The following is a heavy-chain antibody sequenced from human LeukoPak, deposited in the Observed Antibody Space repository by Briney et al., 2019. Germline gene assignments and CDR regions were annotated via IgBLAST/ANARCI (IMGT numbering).Heavy chain of an antibody. V-gene: IGHV3-13*01. Sequence: GGSLRLSCAASGFTLSSHDIHWVRQPTGKGIEWVSVIGTAGGTTYAGSAKGRFTISRENAKNSVYLQMNNLRAGDTAVYYCAREFGSPGSWYFDLWGRGTLVTVSS. D-gene: IGHD3-10*01. CDR3: AREFGSPGSWYFDL. J-gene: IGHJ2*01. CDR2: IGTAGGT. CDR1: GFTLSSHD.